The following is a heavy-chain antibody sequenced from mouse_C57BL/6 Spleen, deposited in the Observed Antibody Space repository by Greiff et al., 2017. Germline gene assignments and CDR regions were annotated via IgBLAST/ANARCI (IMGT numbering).Heavy chain of an antibody. Sequence: QVQLKESGAELVKPGASVKLSCKASGYTFTEYTIHWVKQRSGQGLEWIGWFYPGGGRIKYNEKFKDKATLTADKSSSTVYMELSRLTSEDSAVYFGARHEEGYGVEDAMDYWGQGTSVTVSS. CDR3: ARHEEGYGVEDAMDY. V-gene: IGHV1-62-2*01. D-gene: IGHD2-10*02. J-gene: IGHJ4*01. CDR1: GYTFTEYT. CDR2: FYPGGGRI.